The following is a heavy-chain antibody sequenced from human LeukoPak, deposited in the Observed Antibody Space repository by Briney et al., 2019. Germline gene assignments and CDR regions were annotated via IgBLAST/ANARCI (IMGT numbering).Heavy chain of an antibody. D-gene: IGHD3-16*02. CDR3: ARDYVWGSYRPPGY. J-gene: IGHJ4*02. V-gene: IGHV3-74*01. CDR1: GFTFSSYW. CDR2: INSDGSST. Sequence: GGSLRLSCAASGFTFSSYWMHWVRQAPGKGLVWVSRINSDGSSTSYADSVKVRFTISRDNAKNTLYLQMNSLRAEDTAVYYCARDYVWGSYRPPGYWGQGTLVTVSS.